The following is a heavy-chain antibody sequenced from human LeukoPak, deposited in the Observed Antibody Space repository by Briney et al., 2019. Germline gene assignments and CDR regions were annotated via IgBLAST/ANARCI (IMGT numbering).Heavy chain of an antibody. CDR3: AILWFGELLLGWFDP. D-gene: IGHD3-10*01. CDR2: INPSGGST. CDR1: GYTFTSYY. J-gene: IGHJ5*02. Sequence: ASEKVSCKASGYTFTSYYMHWVRQAPGQGREWMGIINPSGGSTSYAQKFQGRVTMTRDTSTSTVYMELSSLRSEDTAVYYCAILWFGELLLGWFDPWGQGTLVTVSS. V-gene: IGHV1-46*01.